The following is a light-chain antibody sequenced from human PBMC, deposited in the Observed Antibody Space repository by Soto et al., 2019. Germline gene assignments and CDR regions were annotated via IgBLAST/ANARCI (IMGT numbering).Light chain of an antibody. CDR1: ESVSRN. V-gene: IGKV3-20*01. J-gene: IGKJ1*01. CDR3: QQYGSSPWT. CDR2: GAS. Sequence: EIVMTQSPATLSVSPGERATLSCRASESVSRNLAWYQQKPGQAPRLLVYGASSRATGIPDRFSGSGSGTDFTLTISRLEPEDFAVYYCQQYGSSPWTFGQGTKVDIK.